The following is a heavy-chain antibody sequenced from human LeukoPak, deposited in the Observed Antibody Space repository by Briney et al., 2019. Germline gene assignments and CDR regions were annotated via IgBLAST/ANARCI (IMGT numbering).Heavy chain of an antibody. Sequence: GGSLRLSCAASGFTFSSYSMNWVRQAPGKGLEWVSLIYRGTYYADSVKGRFTTSRNDSKNTLYLQMNNLRAEDTAVYYCARDDIEYGVYVSHWGQGTLVTVSS. CDR3: ARDDIEYGVYVSH. D-gene: IGHD4-17*01. V-gene: IGHV3-66*01. J-gene: IGHJ4*02. CDR2: IYRGT. CDR1: GFTFSSYS.